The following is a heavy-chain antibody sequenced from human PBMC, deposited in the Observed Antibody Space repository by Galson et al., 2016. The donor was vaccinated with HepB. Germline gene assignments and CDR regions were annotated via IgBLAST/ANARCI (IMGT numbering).Heavy chain of an antibody. D-gene: IGHD2-2*01. CDR2: IWYDESNK. CDR1: GFTFRSYG. V-gene: IGHV3-33*01. CDR3: ARDPQRYCSSTSCYTGWFDP. J-gene: IGHJ5*02. Sequence: SLRLSCAASGFTFRSYGMHWIRQAPDKGLEWVAVIWYDESNKFYADSVKGRFTISRDNSKNTLYLQMNSLTADDMAMYYCARDPQRYCSSTSCYTGWFDPWGQGTLVTVSS.